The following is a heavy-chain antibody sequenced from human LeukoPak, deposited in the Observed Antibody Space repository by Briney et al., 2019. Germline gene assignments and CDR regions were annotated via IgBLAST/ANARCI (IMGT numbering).Heavy chain of an antibody. D-gene: IGHD4-17*01. J-gene: IGHJ4*02. CDR1: GYTFTSYD. V-gene: IGHV1-2*02. CDR2: INPNSGGT. CDR3: ARDYGDFYFDY. Sequence: ASVKVSCKASGYTFTSYDINWVRQAPGQGLEWMGWINPNSGGTNYAQKFQGRVTMTRDTSISTAYMELSRLRSDDTAVYYCARDYGDFYFDYWGQGTLVTVSS.